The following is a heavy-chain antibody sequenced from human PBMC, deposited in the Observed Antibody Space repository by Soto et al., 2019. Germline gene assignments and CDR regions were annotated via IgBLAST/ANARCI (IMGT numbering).Heavy chain of an antibody. CDR1: GFSLSTSGVG. V-gene: IGHV2-5*02. CDR2: IYWDDDK. D-gene: IGHD2-21*01. J-gene: IGHJ4*02. Sequence: QITLKESGPTLVKPTQTLTLTCTFSGFSLSTSGVGVGWIRQPPGKALEWLTLIYWDDDKRYNPSLKSRLTITKDTSKNQVVLTMTNMDRVDTATYYCAYSSWQNFDYWGQGTLVTVSS. CDR3: AYSSWQNFDY.